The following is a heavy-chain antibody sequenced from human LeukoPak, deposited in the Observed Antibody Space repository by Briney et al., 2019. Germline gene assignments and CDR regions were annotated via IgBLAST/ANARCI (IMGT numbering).Heavy chain of an antibody. J-gene: IGHJ4*02. Sequence: GASVKVSCTASGYTFTSYYMYWVRQAPGQGLEWMGIINPSGGSTSYAQKFQGRVTMTTDTSTSTDYMELRSLRSDDTAVYYCARTYTAMVTAYFDYWGQGTLLSDSS. CDR3: ARTYTAMVTAYFDY. V-gene: IGHV1-46*01. CDR2: INPSGGST. D-gene: IGHD5-18*01. CDR1: GYTFTSYY.